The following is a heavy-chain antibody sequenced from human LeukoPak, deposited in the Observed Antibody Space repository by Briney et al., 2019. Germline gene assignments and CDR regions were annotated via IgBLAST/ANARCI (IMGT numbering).Heavy chain of an antibody. CDR3: ARVGSYCTSTSCFDY. J-gene: IGHJ4*02. CDR1: GYTFTNYG. CDR2: ISAYNGNT. V-gene: IGHV1-18*01. D-gene: IGHD2-2*01. Sequence: GASVKVSCEASGYTFTNYGISWVRQAPGQGLEWMGWISAYNGNTNYAQKVQGRVTMTADTSTSASTSAAYVELRSLTSDDTAVYYCARVGSYCTSTSCFDYWGQGTLVTVSS.